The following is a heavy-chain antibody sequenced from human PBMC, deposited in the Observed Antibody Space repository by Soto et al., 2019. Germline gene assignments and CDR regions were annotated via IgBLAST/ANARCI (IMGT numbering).Heavy chain of an antibody. J-gene: IGHJ6*02. V-gene: IGHV4-59*08. Sequence: QVQLQQSGPGLVKPSETLSPTCTVSSGPSRSHNWGWIRQPPGRGLEWIGYVYYSGGTSYNPSLKSRVTISADTSTNHISLTLSSVTAADTAVYYCVRQGIGSLHGLVDVWGQGTTVSVSS. CDR3: VRQGIGSLHGLVDV. D-gene: IGHD1-26*01. CDR2: VYYSGGT. CDR1: SGPSRSHN.